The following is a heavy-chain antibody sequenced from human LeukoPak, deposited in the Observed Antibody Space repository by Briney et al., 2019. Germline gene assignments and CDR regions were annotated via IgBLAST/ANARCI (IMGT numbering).Heavy chain of an antibody. CDR3: ARAQEWVKL. D-gene: IGHD1-26*01. CDR2: IKQDGSEK. J-gene: IGHJ4*02. V-gene: IGHV3-7*01. Sequence: GGSLRLSCAASGFTYSRYWMSWVRQAPGKGLEWVANIKQDGSEKYYVDSLKGRFTISRDNAKNSLYLQMNSLRAEDTAVYYCARAQEWVKLWGQGTLVTVSS. CDR1: GFTYSRYW.